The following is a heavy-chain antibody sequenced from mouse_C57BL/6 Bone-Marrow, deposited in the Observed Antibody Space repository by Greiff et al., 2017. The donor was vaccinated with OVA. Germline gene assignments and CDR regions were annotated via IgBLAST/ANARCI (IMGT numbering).Heavy chain of an antibody. J-gene: IGHJ2*01. Sequence: QVQLQQPGAELVKPGASVKLSCKASGYTFTSYWMQWVKQRPGQGLEWIGEIDPSDSYTNYNQKFKGKATLTVDTSSSTAYMQLSSLTSEDSAVYYCARNYGSSPSYYFDYWGQGTTLTVSS. CDR2: IDPSDSYT. V-gene: IGHV1-50*01. CDR1: GYTFTSYW. CDR3: ARNYGSSPSYYFDY. D-gene: IGHD1-1*01.